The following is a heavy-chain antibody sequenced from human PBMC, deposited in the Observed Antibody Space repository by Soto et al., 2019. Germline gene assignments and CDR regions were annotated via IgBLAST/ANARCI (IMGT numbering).Heavy chain of an antibody. CDR2: IDLTDSYT. CDR1: GYSFRNNW. D-gene: IGHD3-22*01. V-gene: IGHV5-10-1*01. J-gene: IGHJ4*02. Sequence: GESLKISCKGSGYSFRNNWITWVRKMPGKGLERMGRIDLTDSYTSYSPSFQGYVSFSADTSINTAYRQWSSQRASDNAMYYCARHGWAHYDSRGYHYALDYWGQGTPVTVSS. CDR3: ARHGWAHYDSRGYHYALDY.